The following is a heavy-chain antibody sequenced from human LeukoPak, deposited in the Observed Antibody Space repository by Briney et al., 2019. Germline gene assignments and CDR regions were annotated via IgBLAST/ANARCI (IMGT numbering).Heavy chain of an antibody. CDR2: IYYSGST. V-gene: IGHV4-59*01. D-gene: IGHD3-16*02. J-gene: IGHJ4*02. CDR1: GGSISNYY. CDR3: ARCVDDYVWGSYRSRVYFDY. Sequence: SETLSLTCTVSGGSISNYYWSWIRQPPGKGLEWIGYIYYSGSTNYNPSLKSRVTISVDTSKNQFSLKLSSVTAADTAVYYCARCVDDYVWGSYRSRVYFDYWGQGTLVTVSS.